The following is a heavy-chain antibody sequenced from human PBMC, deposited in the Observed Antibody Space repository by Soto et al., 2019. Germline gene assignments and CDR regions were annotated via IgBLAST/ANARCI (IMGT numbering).Heavy chain of an antibody. CDR1: GFTFSNYA. D-gene: IGHD3-10*01. Sequence: EVQLLESGGGLVQPGGSLTLSCVASGFTFSNYAMSWVRQAPGKGLEWVSAISGSDGSTYYADSVKGRFTISRDNSKNTLYLQMNSLRAEDTAVYYCAKDSRVTMVRGVIIPPGYWGQGTLVTVSS. J-gene: IGHJ4*02. V-gene: IGHV3-23*01. CDR3: AKDSRVTMVRGVIIPPGY. CDR2: ISGSDGST.